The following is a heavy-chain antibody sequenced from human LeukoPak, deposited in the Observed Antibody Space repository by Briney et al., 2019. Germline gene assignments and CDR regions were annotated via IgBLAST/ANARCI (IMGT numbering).Heavy chain of an antibody. Sequence: GGSLRLSCSASEFTFSNYWMSWVRQAPGKGLEWVANIKQDGSEKYYVNSVKGRFTISRDNAKNSLYLQMNSLRAEDTAVYYCARDRVRYCTNASCQKIDYWGQGTLVTVSS. CDR3: ARDRVRYCTNASCQKIDY. CDR1: EFTFSNYW. V-gene: IGHV3-7*01. D-gene: IGHD2-8*01. J-gene: IGHJ4*02. CDR2: IKQDGSEK.